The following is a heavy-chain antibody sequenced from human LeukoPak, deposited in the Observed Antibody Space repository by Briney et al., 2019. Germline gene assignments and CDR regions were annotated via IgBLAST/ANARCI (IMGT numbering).Heavy chain of an antibody. Sequence: GGSLRLSCAASGFTFSSYSMNWVRQAPGKGLEWVSSISSSSSYIYYADSVKGRFTISRDNAKNSLYLQMNSLRAEDTAVYYCAREDRRGYSGYDSGYMDVWGKGTTVTVSS. CDR2: ISSSSSYI. D-gene: IGHD5-12*01. J-gene: IGHJ6*03. CDR1: GFTFSSYS. CDR3: AREDRRGYSGYDSGYMDV. V-gene: IGHV3-21*01.